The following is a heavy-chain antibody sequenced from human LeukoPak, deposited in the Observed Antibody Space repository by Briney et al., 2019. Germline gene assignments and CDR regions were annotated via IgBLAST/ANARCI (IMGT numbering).Heavy chain of an antibody. CDR3: ARPRTTGTWRDAFDI. V-gene: IGHV5-51*01. CDR2: IYPGDSDT. D-gene: IGHD1-1*01. J-gene: IGHJ3*02. CDR1: GYSLTNYW. Sequence: GESLKISCMGSGYSLTNYWIGWVRQMPGKGLEWMGIIYPGDSDTRNSPSFQGQVTISADKSISTAYLQWSSLKTSDTAMYYCARPRTTGTWRDAFDIWGQGTMVTVSS.